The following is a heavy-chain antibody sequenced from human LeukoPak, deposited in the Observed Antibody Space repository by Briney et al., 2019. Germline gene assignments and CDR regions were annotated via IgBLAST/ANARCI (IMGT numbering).Heavy chain of an antibody. J-gene: IGHJ4*02. CDR1: GFTFSTYA. V-gene: IGHV3-23*01. CDR3: AKGLPHYYDSSGWWDY. D-gene: IGHD3-22*01. CDR2: ISGSGGST. Sequence: GGSLRLSCAASGFTFSTYAVSWVRQAPGWGLEWVSAISGSGGSTYYADSVKGRFTISRDNSKNTLYLQMNSLRAEDTAVYYCAKGLPHYYDSSGWWDYWGQGTLVTVSS.